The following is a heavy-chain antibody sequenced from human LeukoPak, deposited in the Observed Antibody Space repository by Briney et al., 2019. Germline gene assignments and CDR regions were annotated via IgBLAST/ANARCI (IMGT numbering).Heavy chain of an antibody. CDR3: ARGDSYAFLDY. Sequence: AGGSLRLSCAASGFTFSSYAMHWVRQAPGKGLEYVSAISSNGGSTYYANSVKGRFTISRDNSKNTLYLQMGSLRAEDMAVYYCARGDSYAFLDYWGQGTLVTVSS. J-gene: IGHJ4*02. V-gene: IGHV3-64*01. CDR1: GFTFSSYA. CDR2: ISSNGGST. D-gene: IGHD5-18*01.